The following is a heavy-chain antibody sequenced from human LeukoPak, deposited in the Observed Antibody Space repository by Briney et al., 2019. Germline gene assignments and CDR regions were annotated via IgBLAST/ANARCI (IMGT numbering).Heavy chain of an antibody. V-gene: IGHV5-51*01. CDR3: ARRGYCATTTCYRLFDY. CDR1: GYSFTNSW. CDR2: IYPGDSDT. Sequence: GESLKISCKGFGYSFTNSWIGWVRQMPGKGLEWMGIIYPGDSDTRYSPSFQGQVTISADKSITTAYLQWSSLKASDTAMYYCARRGYCATTTCYRLFDYWGQGTLVTVSS. J-gene: IGHJ4*02. D-gene: IGHD2-2*01.